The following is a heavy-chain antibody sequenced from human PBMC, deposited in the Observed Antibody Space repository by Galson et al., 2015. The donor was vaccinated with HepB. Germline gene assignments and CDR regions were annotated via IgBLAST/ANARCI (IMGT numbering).Heavy chain of an antibody. J-gene: IGHJ4*02. V-gene: IGHV3-11*01. CDR2: ISSSGSTI. D-gene: IGHD3-3*01. Sequence: MSWVRQAPGKGLEWISYISSSGSTIYYADSVKGRFTISRDNAKNSLYLQMNSLRAEDTAVYYCARVGPYYDFWSGHLDYWGQGTLVTVSS. CDR3: ARVGPYYDFWSGHLDY.